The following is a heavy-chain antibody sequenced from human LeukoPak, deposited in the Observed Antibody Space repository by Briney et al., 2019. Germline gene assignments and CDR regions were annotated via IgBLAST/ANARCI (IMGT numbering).Heavy chain of an antibody. CDR3: ATGAPTVSVYEFHY. Sequence: ASVKVSCKASGYTFSNYDINWVRQATGQGLEWMGWMNPNTGNTGYAQKFQGRVTITRNTSISTAYMELSSLRSEDTAVYYCATGAPTVSVYEFHYWGQGALVTVSS. V-gene: IGHV1-8*01. CDR1: GYTFSNYD. CDR2: MNPNTGNT. J-gene: IGHJ4*02. D-gene: IGHD5/OR15-5a*01.